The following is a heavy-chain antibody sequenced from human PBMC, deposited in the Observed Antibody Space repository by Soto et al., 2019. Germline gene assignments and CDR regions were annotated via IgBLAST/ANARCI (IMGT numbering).Heavy chain of an antibody. CDR3: ARVGQQFVSFDY. Sequence: QVHLVQSGAEVNKPGSSVKVSCKTSGSTISTDVINWVRQAPGQGLEWMGRIFPALGAADYAQKFQDRLTITADKYTSTDYMELSSRRSDDAAGYYCARVGQQFVSFDYWGQGTLVAVSS. CDR2: IFPALGAA. J-gene: IGHJ4*02. D-gene: IGHD6-6*01. V-gene: IGHV1-69*08. CDR1: GSTISTDV.